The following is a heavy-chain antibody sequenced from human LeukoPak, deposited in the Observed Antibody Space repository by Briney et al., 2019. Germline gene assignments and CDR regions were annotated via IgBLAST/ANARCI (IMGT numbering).Heavy chain of an antibody. Sequence: PGGSLRLSCAASGFTFSSYAMSWVRQAPGKGLEWVSAISGSGCSTYYADSVKGRFTISRDNSKNTLYLQMNSLRAEDTAVYYCAKDSSSYYYGSGSYDYWGQGTLVTVSS. CDR3: AKDSSSYYYGSGSYDY. CDR1: GFTFSSYA. V-gene: IGHV3-23*01. D-gene: IGHD3-10*01. CDR2: ISGSGCST. J-gene: IGHJ4*02.